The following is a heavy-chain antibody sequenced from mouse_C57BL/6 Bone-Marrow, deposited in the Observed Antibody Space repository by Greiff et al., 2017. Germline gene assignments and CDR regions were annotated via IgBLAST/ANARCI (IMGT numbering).Heavy chain of an antibody. Sequence: QVQLQQPGTELVKPGASVKLSCKASGYTFTSYWMHWVKQRPGQGLEWIGNINPSNGGTNYNEKFKSKATLTVDQSSSTAFMQLSSLTSEDSAVYYCARGGIVTTYFDYWGQGTTLTVSS. CDR1: GYTFTSYW. CDR3: ARGGIVTTYFDY. D-gene: IGHD2-5*01. J-gene: IGHJ2*01. V-gene: IGHV1-53*01. CDR2: INPSNGGT.